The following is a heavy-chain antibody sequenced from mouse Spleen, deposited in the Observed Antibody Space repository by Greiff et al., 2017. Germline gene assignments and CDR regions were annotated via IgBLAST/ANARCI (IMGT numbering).Heavy chain of an antibody. CDR1: GFSLTSYG. Sequence: QVQLQQSGPGLVQPSQSLSITCTVSGFSLTSYGVHWVRQSPGKGLEWLGVIWSGGSTDYNAAFISRLSISKDNSKSQVFFKMNSLQANDTAIYYCARNECYYDCDDYAMDYWGQGTSVTVSS. CDR2: IWSGGST. CDR3: ARNECYYDCDDYAMDY. D-gene: IGHD2-4*01. J-gene: IGHJ4*01. V-gene: IGHV2-2*02.